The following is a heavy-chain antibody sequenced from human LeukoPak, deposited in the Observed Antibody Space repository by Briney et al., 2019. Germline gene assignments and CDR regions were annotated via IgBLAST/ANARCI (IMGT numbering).Heavy chain of an antibody. CDR2: VLSGGNT. CDR1: GDSITSFS. V-gene: IGHV4-4*07. CDR3: VGGTYFYDVSGYFAY. D-gene: IGHD1-26*01. J-gene: IGHJ4*02. Sequence: SETLSLTCTVSGDSITSFSWNWIRQTAGKGLEWLGEVLSGGNTDYNPSLKSRVAMSVDTSKNQISLKLSSVTAADTAVYFCVGGTYFYDVSGYFAYWGRGIQVTVSS.